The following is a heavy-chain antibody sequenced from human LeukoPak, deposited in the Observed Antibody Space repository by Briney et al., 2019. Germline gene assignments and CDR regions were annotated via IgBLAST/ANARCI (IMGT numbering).Heavy chain of an antibody. CDR2: ISNSSRTI. J-gene: IGHJ4*02. Sequence: EGSLRLSCAASGFTLSNYNMNWVRQAPGKGLEWVSYISNSSRTIYYADSVKGRFTISRDSAKNSLHLQMNSLRAEDTAVYYCARKTDHQTGGDYWGQGTLVTVSS. CDR1: GFTLSNYN. CDR3: ARKTDHQTGGDY. V-gene: IGHV3-48*01. D-gene: IGHD1-1*01.